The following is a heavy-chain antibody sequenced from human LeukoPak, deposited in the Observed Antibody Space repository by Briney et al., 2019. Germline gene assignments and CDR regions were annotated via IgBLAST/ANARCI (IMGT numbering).Heavy chain of an antibody. CDR2: IYYSGST. CDR1: GGSISSSSYY. Sequence: SETLSLTCTVSGGSISSSSYYWGWIRQPPGKGLEWIGSIYYSGSTNYNPSLKSRVTISVDTSKNQFSLKLSSVTAADTAVYYCARLGHIVATIRPYYYYYMDVWGKGTTVTISS. J-gene: IGHJ6*03. CDR3: ARLGHIVATIRPYYYYYMDV. D-gene: IGHD5-12*01. V-gene: IGHV4-39*07.